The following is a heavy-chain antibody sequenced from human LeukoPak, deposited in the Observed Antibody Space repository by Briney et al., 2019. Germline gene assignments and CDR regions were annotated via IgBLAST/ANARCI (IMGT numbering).Heavy chain of an antibody. CDR1: GFTFSSYS. Sequence: GGSLRLSCAVSGFTFSSYSMNWVRQPPGKGLEWVSYISSSSGTIYYTDPVKGRFTVHRDNAQNSLYLKMNSLRAEDTAVYYCERDKRSVNWFDPWRHGTLATVSS. CDR2: ISSSSGTI. V-gene: IGHV3-48*01. CDR3: ERDKRSVNWFDP. J-gene: IGHJ5*02. D-gene: IGHD4-17*01.